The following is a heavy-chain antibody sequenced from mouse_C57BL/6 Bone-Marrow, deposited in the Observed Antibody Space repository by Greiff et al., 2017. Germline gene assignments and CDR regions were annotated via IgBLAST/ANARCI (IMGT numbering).Heavy chain of an antibody. D-gene: IGHD1-1*01. Sequence: QVTLKVSGPGILQPSQTLSLTCSFSGFSLSTFGMGVGWIRQPSGKGLEWLAHIWWDDDKYYNPALKSRLTISKDTSKNQVFLKIANVDTADTATYDWSRPYYYGSSSWYFGYWGQGATLTVSS. CDR3: SRPYYYGSSSWYFGY. CDR2: IWWDDDK. V-gene: IGHV8-8*01. CDR1: GFSLSTFGMG. J-gene: IGHJ2*01.